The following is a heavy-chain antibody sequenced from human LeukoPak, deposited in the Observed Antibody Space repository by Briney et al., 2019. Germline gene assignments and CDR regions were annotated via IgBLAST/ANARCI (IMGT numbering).Heavy chain of an antibody. D-gene: IGHD5-18*01. CDR3: AKGKGTWIQLWTFDY. V-gene: IGHV3-9*01. J-gene: IGHJ4*02. CDR1: GFTFSSYA. Sequence: PGGSLRLSCAASGFTFSSYAMSWVRQAPGKGLEWVSGISWNSGSIGYADSVKGRFTISRDNAKNSLYLQMNSLRAEDTALYYCAKGKGTWIQLWTFDYWGQGTLVTVSS. CDR2: ISWNSGSI.